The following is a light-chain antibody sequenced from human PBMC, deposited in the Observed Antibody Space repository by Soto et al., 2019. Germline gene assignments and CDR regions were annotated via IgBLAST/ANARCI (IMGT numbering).Light chain of an antibody. Sequence: EIGLTQSPGTLSLSPGERATLSCRASQSLANSFLAWYQQKPGQTPRLLIYGASTRATGIPNRFSGSGSGTDFTLTISRLEPEDFAVYYCQQYGTSPLTFGGGTKVDIK. CDR2: GAS. V-gene: IGKV3-20*01. J-gene: IGKJ4*01. CDR3: QQYGTSPLT. CDR1: QSLANSF.